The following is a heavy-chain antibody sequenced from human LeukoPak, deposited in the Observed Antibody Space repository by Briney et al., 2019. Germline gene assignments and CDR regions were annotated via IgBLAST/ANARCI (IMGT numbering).Heavy chain of an antibody. D-gene: IGHD1-26*01. CDR3: ARKRGREFDY. CDR2: ISGSGGGT. V-gene: IGHV3-23*01. J-gene: IGHJ4*02. Sequence: PGGPLRLSCAASGFTFSVYAMTWVRQAPGKGLEWVSTISGSGGGTYYADSVKGRFTISRDNSKNTLDLQMNSLRDEDTAIYYCARKRGREFDYWGQGTLVTVSS. CDR1: GFTFSVYA.